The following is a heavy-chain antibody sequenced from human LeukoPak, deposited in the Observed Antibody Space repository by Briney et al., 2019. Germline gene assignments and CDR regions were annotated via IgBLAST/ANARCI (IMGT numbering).Heavy chain of an antibody. V-gene: IGHV3-23*01. D-gene: IGHD6-19*01. Sequence: PGGSLRLSCAASGFIFTNYAMTWVRQAPGKGLEWVSGISGSGGSTYYADSVKGRFTISRDNAKNSLYLQMNSLRAEDTAVYYCARDRGSSGWYEFDYWGQGTLVTVSS. CDR1: GFIFTNYA. CDR3: ARDRGSSGWYEFDY. CDR2: ISGSGGST. J-gene: IGHJ4*02.